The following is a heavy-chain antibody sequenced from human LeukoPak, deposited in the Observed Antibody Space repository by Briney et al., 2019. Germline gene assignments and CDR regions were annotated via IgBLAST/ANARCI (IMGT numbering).Heavy chain of an antibody. J-gene: IGHJ4*02. CDR1: GGSISSYY. V-gene: IGHV4-59*08. CDR3: ARAYYDSSGYFVDDY. D-gene: IGHD3-22*01. Sequence: PSETLSLTCTVSGGSISSYYWSWIRQPPGKGLEWIGYIYYSGSTNYNPSLKSRVTISVDTSKNQFSLKLSSVTAADTAVYYCARAYYDSSGYFVDDYWGQGTLVTVSS. CDR2: IYYSGST.